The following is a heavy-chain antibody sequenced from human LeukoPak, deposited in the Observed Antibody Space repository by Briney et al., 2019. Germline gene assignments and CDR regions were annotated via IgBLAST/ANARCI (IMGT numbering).Heavy chain of an antibody. CDR2: NNGDGSTT. J-gene: IGHJ5*02. CDR1: GFSLSGYW. V-gene: IGHV3-74*01. CDR3: ARDPRNVGLAP. Sequence: GALRLSCVASGFSLSGYWMYWVRQAPGKGLMYISRNNGDGSTTNYADVVKGRFTMSRDNVKNTLYLQMNSLRVEDTAVYYCARDPRNVGLAPWGQGTLVTVSS. D-gene: IGHD2-15*01.